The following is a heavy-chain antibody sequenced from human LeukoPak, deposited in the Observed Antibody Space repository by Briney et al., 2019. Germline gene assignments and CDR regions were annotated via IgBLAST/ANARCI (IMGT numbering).Heavy chain of an antibody. V-gene: IGHV3-53*01. D-gene: IGHD4-17*01. CDR1: GFTVSGNY. CDR2: MYAGGTT. CDR3: ARGGMTTAIKGGRLET. Sequence: GGSLRLSCAASGFTVSGNYMSWVRQAPGKGPEWVSVMYAGGTTYYADSVKGRFTISRDNSKNTVYLQMNILRADDTAVYYCARGGMTTAIKGGRLETWGQGTLVTVSS. J-gene: IGHJ5*02.